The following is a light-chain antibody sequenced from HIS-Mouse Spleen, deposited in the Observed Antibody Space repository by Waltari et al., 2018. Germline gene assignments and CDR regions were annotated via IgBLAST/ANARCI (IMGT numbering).Light chain of an antibody. V-gene: IGKV1-33*01. Sequence: DIQITQSPSSLSASVGDRVTITCQARKDISNDFNLYQQKPGQAPKLLIYDASNLETGVPSRFSGSGSGTDFTFTISSLQPEDIATYYCQQYDNLPLTFGGGTKVEIK. CDR3: QQYDNLPLT. J-gene: IGKJ4*01. CDR2: DAS. CDR1: KDISND.